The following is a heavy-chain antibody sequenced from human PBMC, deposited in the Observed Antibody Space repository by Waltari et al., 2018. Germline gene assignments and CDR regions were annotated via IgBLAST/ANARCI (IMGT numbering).Heavy chain of an antibody. CDR1: SGSITGYY. V-gene: IGHV4-4*07. CDR2: IHFAGST. J-gene: IGHJ6*02. D-gene: IGHD3-16*01. CDR3: ARDNPLYYATFGHYYYGMDV. Sequence: QVQLQESGPGLVKPSEPLSLTCSVSSGSITGYYWSWIRQPAGKGLEWIGRIHFAGSTNKNPSVTSRLTMLVDTSKNQVSLKLTSVTAADTAIYYCARDNPLYYATFGHYYYGMDVWGQGTTVTVSS.